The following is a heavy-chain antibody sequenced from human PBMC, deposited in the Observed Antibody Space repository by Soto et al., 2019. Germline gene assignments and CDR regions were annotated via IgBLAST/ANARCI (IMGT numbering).Heavy chain of an antibody. CDR3: ASLYGGYAPEYFQH. V-gene: IGHV4-39*01. CDR2: IYYSGST. D-gene: IGHD5-12*01. J-gene: IGHJ1*01. CDR1: GSPISSSSYY. Sequence: TSETLSLTFTVSGSPISSSSYYPGWIRQPPGKGLEWIGSIYYSGSTYYNPSLKSRVTISVDTSKNQFSLKLSSVTAADTAVYYCASLYGGYAPEYFQHWGQG.